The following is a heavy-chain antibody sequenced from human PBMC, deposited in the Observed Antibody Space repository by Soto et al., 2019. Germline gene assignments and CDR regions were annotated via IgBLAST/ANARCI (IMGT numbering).Heavy chain of an antibody. V-gene: IGHV3-30*18. J-gene: IGHJ6*02. CDR2: ISYDGSNK. CDR3: AKECWNYVEVGYYYGMDV. Sequence: GGSLRLSCAASGFTFSSYGMHWVRQAPGKGLEWVAVISYDGSNKYYADSVKGRFTISRDNSKNTLYLQMNSLRAEDTAVYYCAKECWNYVEVGYYYGMDVWGQGTTVTVSS. D-gene: IGHD1-7*01. CDR1: GFTFSSYG.